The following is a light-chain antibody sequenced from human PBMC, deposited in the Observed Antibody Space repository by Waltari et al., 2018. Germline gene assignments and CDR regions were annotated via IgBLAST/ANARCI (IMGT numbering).Light chain of an antibody. CDR1: SANIGSNT. CDR2: NNN. Sequence: QSVVTQPPSASGTPGQRVTISCSGRSANIGSNTVNWYQQLPGTTPKLLIYNNNKRPSGVPDRFSGSKSGTSASLAISGLQSEDEADYYCAAWDDSLPGLFVFGSGTKVTVL. CDR3: AAWDDSLPGLFV. J-gene: IGLJ1*01. V-gene: IGLV1-44*01.